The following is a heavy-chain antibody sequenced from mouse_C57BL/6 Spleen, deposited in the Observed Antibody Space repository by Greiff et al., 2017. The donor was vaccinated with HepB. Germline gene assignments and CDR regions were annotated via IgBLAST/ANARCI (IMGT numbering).Heavy chain of an antibody. Sequence: EVQLQQSGPELVKPGASVKMSCKASGYTFTDYNMHWVKQSHGKSLEWIGYINPNNGGTSYNQKFKGKATLTVNKSSSTAYMELRSLTSEDSAVYYGARRGGYDYGDGGFAYWGQGTLVTVSA. CDR1: GYTFTDYN. CDR2: INPNNGGT. V-gene: IGHV1-22*01. CDR3: ARRGGYDYGDGGFAY. D-gene: IGHD2-4*01. J-gene: IGHJ3*01.